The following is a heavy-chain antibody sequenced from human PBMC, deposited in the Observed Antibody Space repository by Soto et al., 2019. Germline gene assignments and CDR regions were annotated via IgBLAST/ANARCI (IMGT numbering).Heavy chain of an antibody. CDR3: ARRQDYYDSSGYYNDAFDI. D-gene: IGHD3-22*01. CDR1: GGSLSSSSYY. Sequence: SETLSLTCTVSGGSLSSSSYYWGWIRQPPGKGLEWIGSIYHSGSTYYNPSLKSRVTISVDTSKNQFSLTLSSVPAADTAVYYCARRQDYYDSSGYYNDAFDIRGQGTMVTVSS. V-gene: IGHV4-39*01. J-gene: IGHJ3*02. CDR2: IYHSGST.